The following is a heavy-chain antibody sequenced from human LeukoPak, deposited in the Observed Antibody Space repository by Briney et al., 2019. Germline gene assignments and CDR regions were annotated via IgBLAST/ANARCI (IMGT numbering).Heavy chain of an antibody. V-gene: IGHV4-39*07. CDR3: AVVRGALFYDC. Sequence: SETLSLTCIVSGGSISSSSYYWGWIRQPPGKGLEWIGSNYYSGSTYYNPSLKSRVTISVDTSKNQFSLKLSSVAAADTAVYYCAVVRGALFYDCWGQGTLVTVSS. J-gene: IGHJ4*02. CDR1: GGSISSSSYY. CDR2: NYYSGST. D-gene: IGHD3-10*01.